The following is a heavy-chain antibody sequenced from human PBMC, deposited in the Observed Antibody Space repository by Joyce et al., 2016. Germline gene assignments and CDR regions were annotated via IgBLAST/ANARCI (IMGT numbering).Heavy chain of an antibody. V-gene: IGHV1-18*01. CDR2: ISTYNGTT. Sequence: QVQLVQSGGEVKKPGASVKIACKTAGYSFKTYGITWVRQAPGQGLKCGAWISTYNGTTNSAPKVQDRVTVTTDTFTSTAYMEVRNLPSDATALYYCARAGSTGSRRGISDYWGQGTLVTVSS. J-gene: IGHJ4*01. CDR3: ARAGSTGSRRGISDY. CDR1: GYSFKTYG. D-gene: IGHD2-8*02.